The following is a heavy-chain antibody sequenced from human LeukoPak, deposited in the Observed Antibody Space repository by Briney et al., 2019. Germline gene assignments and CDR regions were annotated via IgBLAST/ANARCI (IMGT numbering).Heavy chain of an antibody. CDR3: ARTGVATSRYYYYAMDV. D-gene: IGHD5-12*01. V-gene: IGHV4-39*01. Sequence: PETLSLTCTVSGGSINNDSFYWGWIRQPPGKGLEWIGNMYYSGSTYYNPSLKSRLTISVDTSKNQFSLKLSSVTAADTAVYYCARTGVATSRYYYYAMDVWGQGTTVTVSS. CDR1: GGSINNDSFY. CDR2: MYYSGST. J-gene: IGHJ6*02.